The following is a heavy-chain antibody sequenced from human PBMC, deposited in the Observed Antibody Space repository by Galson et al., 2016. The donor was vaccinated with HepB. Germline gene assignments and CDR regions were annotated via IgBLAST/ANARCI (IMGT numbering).Heavy chain of an antibody. Sequence: SLRLSCPASGFTFTNSGLNWVRQAPGKGLEWISYISSAVRPIYYADSVMGRFTISRDNAKNSVYLQMNSLRDEDTAVYYCARELVRSAFDLWGQGTMVTVSS. CDR3: ARELVRSAFDL. D-gene: IGHD4/OR15-4a*01. CDR2: ISSAVRPI. J-gene: IGHJ3*01. V-gene: IGHV3-48*02. CDR1: GFTFTNSG.